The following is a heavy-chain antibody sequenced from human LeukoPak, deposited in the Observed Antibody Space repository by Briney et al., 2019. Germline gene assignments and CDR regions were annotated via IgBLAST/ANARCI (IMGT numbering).Heavy chain of an antibody. CDR1: GGSFSGYY. CDR2: IDHSGGT. Sequence: SETLSLTCAVYGGSFSGYYWTWIRQPPGKGLEWIGEIDHSGGTNYNPSLKSRVTISVDTSKNQFSLKLSSVTAADTAVYYCARERVDWGKDFDYWGQGTLVTVSS. D-gene: IGHD3-16*01. V-gene: IGHV4-34*01. CDR3: ARERVDWGKDFDY. J-gene: IGHJ4*02.